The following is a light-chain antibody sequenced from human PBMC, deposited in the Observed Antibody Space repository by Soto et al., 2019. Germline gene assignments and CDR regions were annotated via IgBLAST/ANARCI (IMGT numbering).Light chain of an antibody. J-gene: IGKJ4*01. CDR3: QHYGNSPLT. CDR1: QSVRTSY. V-gene: IGKV3-20*01. Sequence: EIVLTQSPGTLSLSPGERATLSCRASQSVRTSYFVWYQQKPGQAPRLLIFGASSRATGIPDRFSGSGSGTDFTLTISRLEPEDFALYYCQHYGNSPLTFGGGTKVEIK. CDR2: GAS.